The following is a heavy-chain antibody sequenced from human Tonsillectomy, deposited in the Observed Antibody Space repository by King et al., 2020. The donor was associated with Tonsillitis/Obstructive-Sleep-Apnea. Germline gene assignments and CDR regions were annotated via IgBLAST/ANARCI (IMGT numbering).Heavy chain of an antibody. V-gene: IGHV5-10-1*01. Sequence: QLVQSGAEVKKPGESLRISCKGSGYSFTSYWISWVRQMPGKGLEWMGRIDPSDSYTIYSPSFQGHVTISADKSISTAYLQWSSLKASDTAMYYCARLLRSSGEQQLVKPVHYYFDYWGQGTLVTVSS. CDR2: IDPSDSYT. J-gene: IGHJ4*02. D-gene: IGHD6-13*01. CDR3: ARLLRSSGEQQLVKPVHYYFDY. CDR1: GYSFTSYW.